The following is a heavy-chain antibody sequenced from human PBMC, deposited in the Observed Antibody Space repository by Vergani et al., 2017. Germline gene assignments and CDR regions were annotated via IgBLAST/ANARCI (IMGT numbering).Heavy chain of an antibody. CDR1: GGTFSSYA. J-gene: IGHJ6*02. V-gene: IGHV1-69*04. CDR2: IIPILGIA. Sequence: QVQLVQSGAEVKKPGSSVKVSCKASGGTFSSYAISWVRQAPGQGLEWMGRIIPILGIANYAQKFQGRVTITAYKSTSTAYMELGSLGSEDTAVYYCAVRYCTNGVCSDYGMDVWGQGTTVTVSS. CDR3: AVRYCTNGVCSDYGMDV. D-gene: IGHD2-8*01.